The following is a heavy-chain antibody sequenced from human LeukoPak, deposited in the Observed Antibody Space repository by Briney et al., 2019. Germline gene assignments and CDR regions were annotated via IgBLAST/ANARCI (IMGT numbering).Heavy chain of an antibody. D-gene: IGHD1-7*01. CDR1: GFTFSSYW. V-gene: IGHV3-7*01. J-gene: IGHJ3*02. CDR2: IKQDGREK. CDR3: AAITGTAGDAFDI. Sequence: GSLRLSCAASGFTFSSYWMSWVRQAPGKGLEWVANIKQDGREKYYVDSVKGRFTISRDNAKNSLYLQMNSLRAEDTAVYYCAAITGTAGDAFDIWGQGTMVTASS.